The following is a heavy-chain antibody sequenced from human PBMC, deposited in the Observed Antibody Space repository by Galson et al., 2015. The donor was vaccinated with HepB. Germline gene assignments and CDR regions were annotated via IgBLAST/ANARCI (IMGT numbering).Heavy chain of an antibody. D-gene: IGHD3-10*01. V-gene: IGHV3-66*01. J-gene: IGHJ4*02. CDR1: GFTVSSNY. Sequence: SLRLSCAASGFTVSSNYMSWVRQAPGKGLEWVSVIYSGGSTYYADSVKGRFTISRDNSKNTLYLQMNSLRAEDTAVYYCARDHRGFGELGPFDYWGQGTLVTVSS. CDR3: ARDHRGFGELGPFDY. CDR2: IYSGGST.